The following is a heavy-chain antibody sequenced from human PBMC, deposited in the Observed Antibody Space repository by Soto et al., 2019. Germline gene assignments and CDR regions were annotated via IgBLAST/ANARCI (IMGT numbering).Heavy chain of an antibody. CDR2: IDPRGNYI. CDR3: ARTPSGATMVRGTYYYFEL. D-gene: IGHD3-10*01. V-gene: IGHV3-21*01. CDR1: GFTFSSYW. Sequence: PVGSLRLSCAASGFTFSSYWMSWVRQAPGKGLEWVSSIDPRGNYIYYKNSLRGRFTISRDNAKNSLYLQMNSLTAGDAAVYYCARTPSGATMVRGTYYYFELWGRGNLV. J-gene: IGHJ2*01.